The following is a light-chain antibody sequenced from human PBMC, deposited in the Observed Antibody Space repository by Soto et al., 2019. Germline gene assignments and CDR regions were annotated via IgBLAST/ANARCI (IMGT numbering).Light chain of an antibody. Sequence: QSVLTQPPSVSAAPGQKVTISCSGSSYNIGANYVSWYQQLPGTPPKLLIYLNNDRPSGVPDRFSGSKSGTSASLAITGLRADDEAVYYCQSSDNSLPGLVIFGGGTKLTVL. CDR3: QSSDNSLPGLVI. V-gene: IGLV1-40*01. J-gene: IGLJ2*01. CDR1: SYNIGANY. CDR2: LNN.